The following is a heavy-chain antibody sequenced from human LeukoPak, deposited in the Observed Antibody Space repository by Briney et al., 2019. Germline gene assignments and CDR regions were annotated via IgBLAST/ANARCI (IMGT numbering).Heavy chain of an antibody. CDR1: GGSISSYY. V-gene: IGHV4-59*08. D-gene: IGHD6-19*01. J-gene: IGHJ4*02. Sequence: SEVLSLTCTVSGGSISSYYWSWIRQPPGKGLEWIGYIYYSGSTNYNPSLKSRVTISVDTSKNQFSLKLSSVTAADTAVYYCARRPRYSRGCFDYWGQVTLVTVSS. CDR3: ARRPRYSRGCFDY. CDR2: IYYSGST.